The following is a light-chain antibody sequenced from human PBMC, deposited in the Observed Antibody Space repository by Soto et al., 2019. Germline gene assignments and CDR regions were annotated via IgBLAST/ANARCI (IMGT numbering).Light chain of an antibody. Sequence: DIQMTQSPSTLSASVGDRVTITCRASQSISSWLAWYQQKPGKAPKLLIYKASSLESGVPSRFSGSGSGTEFTLTISSLQPDDFAVYYCQQYNNWPWTFGQGTKVDIK. CDR1: QSISSW. CDR2: KAS. V-gene: IGKV1-5*03. J-gene: IGKJ1*01. CDR3: QQYNNWPWT.